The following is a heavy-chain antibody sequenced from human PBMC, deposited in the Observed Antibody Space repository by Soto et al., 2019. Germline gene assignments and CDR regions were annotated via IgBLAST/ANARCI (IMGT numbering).Heavy chain of an antibody. CDR2: IIPIFGTA. V-gene: IGHV1-69*13. Sequence: ASVKVSCKASGGTLSSYAISWVRQAPGQGLEWMGGIIPIFGTANYAQKFQGRVTITADESTSTAYMELSSLRSEDTAVYYCATDPHGPGSYSRWYYGMDGWGKGTTVTVYS. D-gene: IGHD3-10*01. J-gene: IGHJ6*04. CDR3: ATDPHGPGSYSRWYYGMDG. CDR1: GGTLSSYA.